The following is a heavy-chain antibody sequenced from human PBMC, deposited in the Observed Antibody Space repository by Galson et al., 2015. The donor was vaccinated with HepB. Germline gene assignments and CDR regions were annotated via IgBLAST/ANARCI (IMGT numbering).Heavy chain of an antibody. V-gene: IGHV1-24*01. CDR2: FDPEDGET. D-gene: IGHD2-2*02. J-gene: IGHJ5*02. CDR3: ATVNVGYQLLYEVWFDP. CDR1: GYTLTELS. Sequence: SVKVSCKVSGYTLTELSMHWVRQAPGKGLEWMGGFDPEDGETIYAQKFQGRVTMTEDTSTDTAYMELSSLRSEDTAVYYCATVNVGYQLLYEVWFDPWGQGTLVTVSS.